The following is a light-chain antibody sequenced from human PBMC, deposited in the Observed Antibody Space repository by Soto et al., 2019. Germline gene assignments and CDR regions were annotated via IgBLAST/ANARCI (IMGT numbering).Light chain of an antibody. CDR3: QVWDSSIDHVL. J-gene: IGLJ2*01. V-gene: IGLV3-21*02. Sequence: SSELTQPHSVSVAPGQTASIPCRGNNIGSKRVHWYQQKPGQAPVLVVYDDSDRPSGIPEGFSGSNSGNTATLIISRVEAGDEADYYCQVWDSSIDHVLLGGGTKVTVL. CDR2: DDS. CDR1: NIGSKR.